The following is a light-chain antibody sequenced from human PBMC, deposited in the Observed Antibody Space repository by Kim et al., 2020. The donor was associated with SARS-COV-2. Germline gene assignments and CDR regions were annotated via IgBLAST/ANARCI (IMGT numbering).Light chain of an antibody. Sequence: VSPGQTASITCSGDKLGDKYSCWYQQTPGQSPVLVLYQDSKRPSGIPERFSGANSGNTATLTISGTQAMDEADYYCQAWDSSTVVFGGGTQLTVL. J-gene: IGLJ2*01. CDR2: QDS. V-gene: IGLV3-1*01. CDR3: QAWDSSTVV. CDR1: KLGDKY.